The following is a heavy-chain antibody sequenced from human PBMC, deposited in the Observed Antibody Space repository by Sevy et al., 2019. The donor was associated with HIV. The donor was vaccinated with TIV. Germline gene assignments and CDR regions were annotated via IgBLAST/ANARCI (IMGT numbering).Heavy chain of an antibody. V-gene: IGHV3-11*01. Sequence: GGSLRLSCAASGFTFSANYMTWIRQAPGKGLEWVSYSSSTGSTIYYADSVKGRFTISRDNAKNSLYLQMNSLRAEDTAVYYCARGDLDRSGYYSGYWGQGTLVTVSS. J-gene: IGHJ4*02. CDR2: SSSTGSTI. D-gene: IGHD3-22*01. CDR3: ARGDLDRSGYYSGY. CDR1: GFTFSANY.